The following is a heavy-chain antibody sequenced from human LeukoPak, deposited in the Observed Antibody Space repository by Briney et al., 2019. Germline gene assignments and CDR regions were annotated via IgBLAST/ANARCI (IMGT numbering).Heavy chain of an antibody. J-gene: IGHJ4*02. D-gene: IGHD6-19*01. CDR2: IWYDGSNK. CDR1: GFTFSNAW. CDR3: ARDGYSGGWLPLYDY. V-gene: IGHV3-33*08. Sequence: GGSLRLSCAASGFTFSNAWMSWVRQAPGKGLEWVAVIWYDGSNKYYADSVKGRFTISRDNSKNTLYLQMNSLRAEDTAVYYCARDGYSGGWLPLYDYWGQGTLVTVSS.